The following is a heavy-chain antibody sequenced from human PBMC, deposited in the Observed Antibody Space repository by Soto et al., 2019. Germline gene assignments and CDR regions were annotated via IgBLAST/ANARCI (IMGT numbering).Heavy chain of an antibody. CDR3: ARGLGDGYNLNWFDP. J-gene: IGHJ5*02. Sequence: ASVKVSCKASGYTFTSYDINWVRQATGQGLEWMGWMNPNSGNTGYAQKFQGRVTMTRNTSLSTAYMELSSLRSEDTAVYYCARGLGDGYNLNWFDPWGQGTLVTVSS. CDR2: MNPNSGNT. D-gene: IGHD5-12*01. CDR1: GYTFTSYD. V-gene: IGHV1-8*01.